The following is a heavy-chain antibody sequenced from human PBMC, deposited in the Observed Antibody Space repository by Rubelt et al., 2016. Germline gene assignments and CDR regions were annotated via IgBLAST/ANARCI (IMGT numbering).Heavy chain of an antibody. J-gene: IGHJ5*02. D-gene: IGHD3-3*01. CDR1: GGSISSYY. CDR2: MYYSGST. Sequence: QVQLQESGPGLVKPSETLSLICTVFGGSISSYYWSWMRQPPGRGLEWIGSMYYSGSTNYNPSLKSRVTTSLATPKNKTSQYEVSLKLGFVTTGDTTESYYAGISILRVGNWFNPWGQGTQVTVSS. V-gene: IGHV4-59*01. CDR3: AGISILRVGNWFNP.